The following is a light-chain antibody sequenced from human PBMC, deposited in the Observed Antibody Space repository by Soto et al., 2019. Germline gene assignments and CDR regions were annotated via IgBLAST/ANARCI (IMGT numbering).Light chain of an antibody. CDR3: QQRGNWPSLT. Sequence: EIVLTQSPATLSLSPGERATLSCGASQSVSTYLAWYQQKPGQAPRLLIYDSSSRATGIPARFSGSGSGTDFTLTISSLEPEDFAVYYCQQRGNWPSLTFGGGTKVDIK. V-gene: IGKV3-11*01. CDR1: QSVSTY. J-gene: IGKJ4*01. CDR2: DSS.